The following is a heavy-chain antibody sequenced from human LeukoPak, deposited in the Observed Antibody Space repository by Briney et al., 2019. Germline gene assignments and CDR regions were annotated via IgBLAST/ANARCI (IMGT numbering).Heavy chain of an antibody. CDR3: ARDDYDSSGYYYGGF. D-gene: IGHD3-22*01. CDR1: GSTVTRLS. Sequence: DSVKASYSASGSTVTRLSILSWPQAPGLRVEGLGIINLFVGRISYPPKFPRRVTMTRDTSTSTVYMELSSLRSEDTAVYYCARDDYDSSGYYYGGFWGQGTLVTVSS. V-gene: IGHV1-46*01. CDR2: INLFVGRI. J-gene: IGHJ4*02.